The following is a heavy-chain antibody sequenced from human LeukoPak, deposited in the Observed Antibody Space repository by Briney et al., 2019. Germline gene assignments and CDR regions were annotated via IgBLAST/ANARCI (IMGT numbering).Heavy chain of an antibody. CDR3: ARAVDSSSWHPFDY. V-gene: IGHV4-61*01. D-gene: IGHD6-13*01. Sequence: SETLSLTCTVFGGSVSSGSYYWSWIRQPPGKGLEWIGYIYYSGSTNYNPSLKSRVTISVDASKNQFSMKLSSVTAADTAVYYCARAVDSSSWHPFDYWGQGTLVTVSS. CDR2: IYYSGST. J-gene: IGHJ4*02. CDR1: GGSVSSGSYY.